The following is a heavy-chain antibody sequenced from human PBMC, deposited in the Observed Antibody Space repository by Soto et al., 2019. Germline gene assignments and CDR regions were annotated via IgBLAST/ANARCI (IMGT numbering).Heavy chain of an antibody. J-gene: IGHJ4*02. Sequence: SETLSLTCTVSGGSVSSGSYYWSWIRQPPGKGLEWIGYIYYSGSTNYNPSLKSRVTISVDTSKNQFSLKLSSVTAADTAVYYCARDTSMVRGVTWGQGTLVTVS. D-gene: IGHD3-10*01. CDR1: GGSVSSGSYY. V-gene: IGHV4-61*01. CDR2: IYYSGST. CDR3: ARDTSMVRGVT.